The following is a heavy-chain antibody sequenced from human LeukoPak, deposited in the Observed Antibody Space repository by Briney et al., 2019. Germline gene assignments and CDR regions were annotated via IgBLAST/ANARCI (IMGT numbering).Heavy chain of an antibody. Sequence: GGSLRLSCAASGFTFSSYSMNWVRQAPGKGLEWVSCISSSSSSIYYADSAKGRFTISRDNAKNSLYLQMNSLRDEDTAVYYCARDLPLLWFGELLSTGMDVWGQGTTVTVSS. J-gene: IGHJ6*02. CDR1: GFTFSSYS. CDR2: ISSSSSSI. V-gene: IGHV3-48*02. CDR3: ARDLPLLWFGELLSTGMDV. D-gene: IGHD3-10*01.